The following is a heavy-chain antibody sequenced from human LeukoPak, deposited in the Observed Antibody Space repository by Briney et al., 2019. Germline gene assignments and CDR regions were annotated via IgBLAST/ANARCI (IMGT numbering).Heavy chain of an antibody. V-gene: IGHV3-48*03. Sequence: HPGGSLRLSCAASGFTFSSYEMNWVRQAPGKGLEWVSYISSSGSTIYYADSVKGRFTISRDNAKNSLYLQMNSLRAEDTAVYYCARDVQGYCSGGSCYGDYMDVWGKGTTVTVSS. CDR3: ARDVQGYCSGGSCYGDYMDV. J-gene: IGHJ6*03. D-gene: IGHD2-15*01. CDR1: GFTFSSYE. CDR2: ISSSGSTI.